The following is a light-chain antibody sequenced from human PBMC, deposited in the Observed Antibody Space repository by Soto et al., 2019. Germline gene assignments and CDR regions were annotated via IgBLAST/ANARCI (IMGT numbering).Light chain of an antibody. J-gene: IGLJ1*01. CDR2: GNT. CDR1: SSNIGAGYD. V-gene: IGLV1-40*01. Sequence: QAVVTQPPSVSGAPGQRVTISCTESSSNIGAGYDVHWYQQLRGTAPKLLIYGNTNRPSGVPDRFSGSKSGTSASLAITGLQAEDEADYYCQSYDNSLSGSYVFGTGTKLTVL. CDR3: QSYDNSLSGSYV.